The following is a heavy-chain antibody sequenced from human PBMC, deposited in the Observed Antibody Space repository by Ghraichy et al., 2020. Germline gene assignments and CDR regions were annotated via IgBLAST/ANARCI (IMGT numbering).Heavy chain of an antibody. CDR3: ARRAPPDGTHVDV. CDR1: GYSFTSYW. CDR2: IYPGDSDN. D-gene: IGHD1-1*01. Sequence: GESLNISCKGSGYSFTSYWIGWVRQMPGKGLEWMGIIYPGDSDNRYRPSFQGQVTISADKSISTAYLQWSSLKASDTAMHYCARRAPPDGTHVDVWGQGTTVTVSS. J-gene: IGHJ6*02. V-gene: IGHV5-51*01.